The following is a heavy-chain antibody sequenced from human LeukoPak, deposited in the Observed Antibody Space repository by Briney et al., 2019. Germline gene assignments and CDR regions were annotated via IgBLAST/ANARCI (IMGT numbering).Heavy chain of an antibody. D-gene: IGHD6-19*01. CDR3: TTQARTVAGTKVDY. J-gene: IGHJ4*02. V-gene: IGHV3-15*01. CDR2: IKSKTDGGTT. Sequence: AGSLRLSCAASGFTFSNAWMSWVRQAPGRGLEWVGRIKSKTDGGTTDHAAPVKARFTISTDDSKNTLYLPMNRLKPEDTAVYYCTTQARTVAGTKVDYWGQGTLVTVSS. CDR1: GFTFSNAW.